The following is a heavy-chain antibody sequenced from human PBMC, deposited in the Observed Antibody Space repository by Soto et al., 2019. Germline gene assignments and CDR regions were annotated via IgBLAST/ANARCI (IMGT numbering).Heavy chain of an antibody. D-gene: IGHD5-12*01. CDR3: ARHHGPTTSENWFDP. CDR2: ISTYSGDT. V-gene: IGHV1-18*01. J-gene: IGHJ5*02. CDR1: GYTFFTYD. Sequence: VHLVQSGVEVKTPGASVKVSCQASGYTFFTYDISWVRQAPGQGLEWMGWISTYSGDTKYAQKFQGRVTMTTDTYTTTAYLELRSLRSDDTAVYYCARHHGPTTSENWFDPWGQGTLVTVSS.